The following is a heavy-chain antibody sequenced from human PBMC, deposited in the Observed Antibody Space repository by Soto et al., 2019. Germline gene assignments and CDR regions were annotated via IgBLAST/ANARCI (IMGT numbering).Heavy chain of an antibody. D-gene: IGHD3-3*01. J-gene: IGHJ6*02. CDR2: ISSSSSTI. CDR3: ARDISYYDFWSGPRPYYYYGMDV. Sequence: PAGSLRLSCAASGFTFSSYSMNWVRQAPGKGLEWVSYISSSSSTIYYADSVKGRFTISRDNAKNSLYLQMNSLRDEDTAVYYCARDISYYDFWSGPRPYYYYGMDVWGQGTTVTVSS. CDR1: GFTFSSYS. V-gene: IGHV3-48*02.